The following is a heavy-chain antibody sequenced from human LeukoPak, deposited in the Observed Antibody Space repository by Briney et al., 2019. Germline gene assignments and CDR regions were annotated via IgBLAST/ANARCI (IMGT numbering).Heavy chain of an antibody. V-gene: IGHV1-18*01. CDR1: GYTFTSYG. CDR3: ARALQGGNDFDY. Sequence: ASVKVSCQASGYTFTSYGITWVRQAPGQGLEWMGWISAYNGNTNYAQKLQGRVTVTTDTSTSTAHMELRSLRSEDTAVYYCARALQGGNDFDYWGQGTLVTVSS. D-gene: IGHD6-25*01. CDR2: ISAYNGNT. J-gene: IGHJ4*02.